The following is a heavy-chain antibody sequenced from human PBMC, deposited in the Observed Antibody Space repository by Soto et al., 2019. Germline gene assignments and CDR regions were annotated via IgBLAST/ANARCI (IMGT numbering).Heavy chain of an antibody. CDR1: GGSISVYY. J-gene: IGHJ4*02. CDR2: VYDNGRP. D-gene: IGHD3-9*01. CDR3: ARGVGSSPPRY. Sequence: SETLSLTCTISGGSISVYYWSGIRQSPRQGLEWIGYVYDNGRPYYSPSLKRRVTISADTSKNQISLKLASATAADTAVYYCARGVGSSPPRYWGRGTLVTVSS. V-gene: IGHV4-59*01.